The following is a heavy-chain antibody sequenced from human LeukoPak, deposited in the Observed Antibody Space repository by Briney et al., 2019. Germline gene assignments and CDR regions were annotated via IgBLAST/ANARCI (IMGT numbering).Heavy chain of an antibody. CDR1: GGTFSSYA. D-gene: IGHD3-10*01. CDR3: ARATYYYGSGSPHYYYYYYMDV. V-gene: IGHV1-69*13. Sequence: SVKVSCKASGGTFSSYAISWVRQAPGQGLEWMGGIIPMFGTANYAQKFQGRVTITADEFTSTAYMELSSLRSEDTAVYYCARATYYYGSGSPHYYYYYYMDVWGKGTTVTISS. CDR2: IIPMFGTA. J-gene: IGHJ6*03.